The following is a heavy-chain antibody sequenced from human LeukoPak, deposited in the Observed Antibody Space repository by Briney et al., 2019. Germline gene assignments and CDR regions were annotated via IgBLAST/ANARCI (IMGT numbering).Heavy chain of an antibody. CDR1: GGSISSSSYY. V-gene: IGHV4-39*07. Sequence: SETLSLTCTVSGGSISSSSYYWGWIRRPPGKGLEWIGSIYYSGSTYYNPSLKSRVTISVDTSKNQFSLKLSSVTAADTAVYYCAREIDYGGNPVRFDPWGQGTLVTVSS. D-gene: IGHD4-23*01. J-gene: IGHJ5*02. CDR3: AREIDYGGNPVRFDP. CDR2: IYYSGST.